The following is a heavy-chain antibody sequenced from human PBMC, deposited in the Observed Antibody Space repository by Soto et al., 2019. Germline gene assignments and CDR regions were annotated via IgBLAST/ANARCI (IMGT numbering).Heavy chain of an antibody. Sequence: PGGSLRLSCGTSGFTFSDFDMFWVRQAPGKGLEWVAVISYGGSNTHYSDSVKGRFTISRDNSKNTLYLQMNSLTAEDTAVYYWARGPAKVEDIVLVPVRHWGQGTLVTVSS. D-gene: IGHD2-2*01. CDR3: ARGPAKVEDIVLVPVRH. V-gene: IGHV3-30-3*01. CDR2: ISYGGSNT. J-gene: IGHJ4*02. CDR1: GFTFSDFD.